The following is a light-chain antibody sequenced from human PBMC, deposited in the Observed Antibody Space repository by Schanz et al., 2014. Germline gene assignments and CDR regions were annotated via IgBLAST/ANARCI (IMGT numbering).Light chain of an antibody. CDR2: GAS. J-gene: IGKJ1*01. V-gene: IGKV3-15*01. CDR3: QQYNNWPWT. CDR1: QSVSNS. Sequence: VLTQSPGTLSLSPGERATLSCRASQSVSNSFLAWYQQKPGQAPRLLIYGASTRATGIPARFSGSGSGTEFTLTISSLQSEDLAVYYCQQYNNWPWTFGQGTKVDSK.